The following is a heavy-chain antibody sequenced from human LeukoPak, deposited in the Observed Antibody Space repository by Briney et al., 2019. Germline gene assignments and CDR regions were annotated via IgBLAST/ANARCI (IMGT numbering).Heavy chain of an antibody. CDR3: ARDLGGPAAYY. CDR2: INANSGGT. V-gene: IGHV1-2*02. CDR1: GYTFSGYY. D-gene: IGHD2-2*01. J-gene: IGHJ4*02. Sequence: ASVTVSCKASGYTFSGYYIHWVRQAPGQGLEWMGWINANSGGTNYAQKFQGRVTITRDTPISTAYMELSRLRSDDTAVYYVARDLGGPAAYYWGQGTLVTVSS.